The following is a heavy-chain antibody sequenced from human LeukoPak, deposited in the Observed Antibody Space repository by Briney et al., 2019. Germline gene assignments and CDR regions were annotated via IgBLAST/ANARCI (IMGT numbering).Heavy chain of an antibody. D-gene: IGHD6-19*01. CDR2: IYYSGST. Sequence: SETLSLTCTVSGGSIRSYYWSWIRQPPGKGLEWIGYIYYSGSTNYNPSLKSRVTISVDTSKNQFSLKLSSVTAADAAVYYCARDKRHGSGWYDYWGQGTLVTVSS. V-gene: IGHV4-59*01. J-gene: IGHJ4*02. CDR3: ARDKRHGSGWYDY. CDR1: GGSIRSYY.